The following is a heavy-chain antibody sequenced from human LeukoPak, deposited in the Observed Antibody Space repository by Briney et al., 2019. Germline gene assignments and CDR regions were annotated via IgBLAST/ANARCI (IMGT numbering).Heavy chain of an antibody. CDR2: INSDGSST. V-gene: IGHV3-74*01. J-gene: IGHJ4*02. Sequence: GGSLRLSCAASGFTFSSYWMHWVRQAPGKGLVWVSRINSDGSSTSYADSVKGRFSISRDNSKNTVHLQMNSLRAEDTAVYYCARARGVVAATVFDYWGQGTLVTVSS. D-gene: IGHD2-15*01. CDR1: GFTFSSYW. CDR3: ARARGVVAATVFDY.